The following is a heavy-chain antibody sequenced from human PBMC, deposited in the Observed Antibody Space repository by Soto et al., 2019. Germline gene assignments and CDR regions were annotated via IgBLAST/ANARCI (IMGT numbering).Heavy chain of an antibody. D-gene: IGHD1-1*01. Sequence: QVQLQESGPGLVKPSETLSLTCSVSGGSMNSYYWSWIRQPPGKGLEWIGYISNGGSPTYNPSLKSRVTMSLDTSKNQLSLKLMSVTAADAAMYYCARVWRRGWYFDLWGRGALVTVSS. CDR2: ISNGGSP. CDR3: ARVWRRGWYFDL. J-gene: IGHJ2*01. V-gene: IGHV4-59*01. CDR1: GGSMNSYY.